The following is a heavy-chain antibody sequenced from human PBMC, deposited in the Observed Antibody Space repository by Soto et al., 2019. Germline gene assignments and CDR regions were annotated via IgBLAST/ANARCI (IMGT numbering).Heavy chain of an antibody. CDR1: GFTFSSYA. V-gene: IGHV3-23*01. J-gene: IGHJ4*02. D-gene: IGHD6-13*01. CDR3: AKGTAADRTGIDY. Sequence: GGSLRLSCAASGFTFSSYAMSWVRQAPGKGLEWVSAISASGGSTYYADSVKGRFTISRDNSKNTLYLQMNSLRAEDTAVYYCAKGTAADRTGIDYWGQGPLVTVSS. CDR2: ISASGGST.